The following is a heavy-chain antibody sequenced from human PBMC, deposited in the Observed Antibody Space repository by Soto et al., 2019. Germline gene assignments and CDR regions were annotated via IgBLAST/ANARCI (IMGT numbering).Heavy chain of an antibody. J-gene: IGHJ4*02. V-gene: IGHV3-23*01. CDR1: GFNFKKFA. CDR3: AKADGQQWLIPHLDN. D-gene: IGHD6-19*01. CDR2: ISGCGGSA. Sequence: EVHLLESGGGVVQPGGSLRLSCVASGFNFKKFAMAWVRQAAGEGLEWVSGISGCGGSASYPDSVKGRFSIARDDSKNTVSLQLNSLRVEDTAQYYCAKADGQQWLIPHLDNWGQGTLVTVS.